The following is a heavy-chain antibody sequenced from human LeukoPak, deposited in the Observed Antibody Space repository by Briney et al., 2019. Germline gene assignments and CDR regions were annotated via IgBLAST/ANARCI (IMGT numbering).Heavy chain of an antibody. CDR3: ARVADYGDYADDY. J-gene: IGHJ4*02. V-gene: IGHV3-53*01. D-gene: IGHD4-17*01. Sequence: GGSLRLSCAASGFTVSSNYMSWVRQAPGKGLEWVSVIYSGGSTYYADSAKGRSTISRDNAKNSLYLQMNSLRAEDTAVYYCARVADYGDYADDYWGQGTLVTVSS. CDR2: IYSGGST. CDR1: GFTVSSNY.